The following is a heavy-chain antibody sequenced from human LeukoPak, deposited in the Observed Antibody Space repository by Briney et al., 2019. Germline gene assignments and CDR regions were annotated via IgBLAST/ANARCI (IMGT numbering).Heavy chain of an antibody. D-gene: IGHD3-3*01. CDR1: GFTFSSYG. V-gene: IGHV3-30*02. CDR3: AKDPAPYYDFWSGYQAEASLPDY. J-gene: IGHJ4*02. CDR2: IRYDGSNK. Sequence: SGGSLRLSCAASGFTFSSYGMHWVRQAPGKGLEWVAFIRYDGSNKYYADSVKGRFTISRDNSKNTLYLQMNSLRAEDTAVYYCAKDPAPYYDFWSGYQAEASLPDYRGQGTLVTVSS.